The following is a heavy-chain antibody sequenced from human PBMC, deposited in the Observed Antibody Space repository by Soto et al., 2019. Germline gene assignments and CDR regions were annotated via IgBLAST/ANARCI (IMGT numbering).Heavy chain of an antibody. CDR1: GGSTSSSNW. D-gene: IGHD6-19*01. J-gene: IGHJ2*01. V-gene: IGHV4-4*02. Sequence: SETLSLTCAVSGGSTSSSNWWSWVRQPPGKGLEWIGEIYHSGSTNYNPSLKSRVTISVDKSKNQFSLKLSSVTAADTAVYYCARGVLYSSGWFAYWYFDLWGRGTLVTVSS. CDR3: ARGVLYSSGWFAYWYFDL. CDR2: IYHSGST.